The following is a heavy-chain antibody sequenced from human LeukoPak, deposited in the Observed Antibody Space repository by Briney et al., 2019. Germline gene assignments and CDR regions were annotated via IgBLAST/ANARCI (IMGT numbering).Heavy chain of an antibody. CDR2: FDPEDGET. J-gene: IGHJ4*02. D-gene: IGHD5-18*01. Sequence: ASVKVSCKVSGYTLTELSMHWVRQAPGKGLEWMGGFDPEDGETIYAQKFQGRVTMTEDTSTDTAYMELSSLRSEDTAVYYCATDGYSRGTGGFDYWGQGTLVTVSS. CDR3: ATDGYSRGTGGFDY. V-gene: IGHV1-24*01. CDR1: GYTLTELS.